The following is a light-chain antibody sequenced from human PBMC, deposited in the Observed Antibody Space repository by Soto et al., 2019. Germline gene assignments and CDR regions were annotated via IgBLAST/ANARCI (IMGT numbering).Light chain of an antibody. CDR3: QQYSSSSWT. CDR1: QSISSW. J-gene: IGKJ1*01. V-gene: IGKV1-5*03. CDR2: KAS. Sequence: DIQMTQSPSTLSASVGDRVAITCRASQSISSWLAWYQQKPGKAPKLLIYKASSLQSDVPSRFSGSGSGTEFTLTISTLQPDDFATYYCQQYSSSSWTFGQGTKGDIK.